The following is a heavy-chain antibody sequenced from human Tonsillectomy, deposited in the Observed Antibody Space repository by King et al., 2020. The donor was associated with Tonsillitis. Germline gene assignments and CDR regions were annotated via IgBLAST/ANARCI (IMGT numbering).Heavy chain of an antibody. CDR1: GFSLSSYGMR. Sequence: VTLKESGPALVKPTQTVTLTCSFSGFSLSSYGMRVGWIRQPPGMALQWLARIDWDDDKCYSTSLKTRLTISKDTSKNQVVLTMTNMDPVDTATYYCAWSTVHGGDLDYWGQGTLVTVSS. J-gene: IGHJ4*02. CDR3: AWSTVHGGDLDY. CDR2: IDWDDDK. V-gene: IGHV2-70*04. D-gene: IGHD2-21*02.